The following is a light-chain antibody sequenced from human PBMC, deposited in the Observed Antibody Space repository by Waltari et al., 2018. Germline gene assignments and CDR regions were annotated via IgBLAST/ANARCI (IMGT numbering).Light chain of an antibody. Sequence: SALTQPASVSGSPGESITISCTGTDSDLGSYKYVSWYQQYPGKAPKLLIYDVYARPSGVSNRFSGSKSVNTASLTISGLQAEDEAEYFCSSYTSISTVIFGGGTKVSVL. CDR2: DVY. CDR3: SSYTSISTVI. V-gene: IGLV2-14*01. J-gene: IGLJ2*01. CDR1: DSDLGSYKY.